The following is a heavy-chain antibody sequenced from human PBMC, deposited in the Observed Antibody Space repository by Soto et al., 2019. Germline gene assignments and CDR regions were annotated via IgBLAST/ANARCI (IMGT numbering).Heavy chain of an antibody. V-gene: IGHV1-3*01. CDR1: GYTFTNCG. CDR3: ARSGYSSGWYHWYFDF. Sequence: ASVKVSCKASGYTFTNCGIHWVRQAPGQRLEWMGWINAGNGNTKYSQKLQGRVTIKRDTSASTAHMELSSLRSEDTAVYYCARSGYSSGWYHWYFDFWGRGTLVTVSS. D-gene: IGHD6-19*01. CDR2: INAGNGNT. J-gene: IGHJ2*01.